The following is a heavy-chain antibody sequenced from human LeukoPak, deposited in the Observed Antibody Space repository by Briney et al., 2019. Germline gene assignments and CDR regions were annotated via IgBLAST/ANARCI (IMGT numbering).Heavy chain of an antibody. CDR2: INHSEST. J-gene: IGHJ4*02. V-gene: IGHV4-34*01. CDR3: ARRGDDYSNFTPDY. CDR1: GGSFSGYY. Sequence: PSETLSLTCAVYGGSFSGYYWSWIRQPPGKGLEWIGEINHSESTNYNPSLKSRVTISVDTSKNQFSLKLSSVTAADTAVYYCARRGDDYSNFTPDYWGQGTLVTVSS. D-gene: IGHD4-11*01.